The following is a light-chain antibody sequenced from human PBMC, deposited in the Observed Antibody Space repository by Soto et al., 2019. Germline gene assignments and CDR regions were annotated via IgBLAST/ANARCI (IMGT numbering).Light chain of an antibody. CDR2: DAS. V-gene: IGKV1-33*01. Sequence: DIQMTQSPSSLSASVGDRVTITCRASQSISRFLNWYQHTPGKAPKLLIFDASNLQPGVASRFSGRASGTDFFLTISSLHPEDFATYFCQQHHDFPYTFGQGTKLDIK. J-gene: IGKJ2*01. CDR3: QQHHDFPYT. CDR1: QSISRF.